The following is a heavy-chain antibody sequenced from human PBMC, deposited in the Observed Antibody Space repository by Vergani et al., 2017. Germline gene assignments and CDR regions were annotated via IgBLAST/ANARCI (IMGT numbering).Heavy chain of an antibody. CDR1: GFTFSDYY. Sequence: QVQLVESGGGLVKPGGSLRLSCAASGFTFSDYYMSWIRQAPGKGLEWVSYISSSSSYTNYADSVKGRFTISRDNAKNSLYLQMNSLRAEDTAVYYCASRGRAAAGTLFGEHGGQGNLVTVSS. CDR3: ASRGRAAAGTLFGEH. CDR2: ISSSSSYT. V-gene: IGHV3-11*06. J-gene: IGHJ1*01. D-gene: IGHD6-13*01.